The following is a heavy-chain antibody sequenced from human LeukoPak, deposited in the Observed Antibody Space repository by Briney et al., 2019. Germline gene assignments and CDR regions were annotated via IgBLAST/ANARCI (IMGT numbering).Heavy chain of an antibody. V-gene: IGHV4-38-2*02. D-gene: IGHD1-14*01. J-gene: IGHJ4*02. CDR1: GYSISRGYH. Sequence: SETLSLTCTVSGYSISRGYHWGWVRQPPGKGLEWIGSVHQSGSTYYNPSLTSRLTISADTSKNHFSLKLDSVTAADTAVYYCARVNSNPDYWGQGTLVTVSS. CDR2: VHQSGST. CDR3: ARVNSNPDY.